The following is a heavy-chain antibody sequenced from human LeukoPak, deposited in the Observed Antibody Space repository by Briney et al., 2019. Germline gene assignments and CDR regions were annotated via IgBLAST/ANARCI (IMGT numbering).Heavy chain of an antibody. CDR3: AKDAAAYFDY. Sequence: GGSLRLSCAASGFTFSSYGMHWVRQAPGKGLEWVAVISYDGSNKYYADSVKGRSTISRDNSKNTLYLQMNSLRAEDTAVYYCAKDAAAYFDYWGQGTLVTVSS. CDR2: ISYDGSNK. J-gene: IGHJ4*02. D-gene: IGHD6-13*01. V-gene: IGHV3-30*18. CDR1: GFTFSSYG.